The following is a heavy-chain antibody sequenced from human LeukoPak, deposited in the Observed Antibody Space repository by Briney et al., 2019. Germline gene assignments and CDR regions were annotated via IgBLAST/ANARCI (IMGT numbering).Heavy chain of an antibody. J-gene: IGHJ5*02. V-gene: IGHV3-23*01. D-gene: IGHD3-9*01. Sequence: RSGGSLRLSCTASGFTFGDYEMSWFRQAPGKGLEWVSAISGSGGSTYYADSVKGRFTISRDNSKNTLYLQMNSLRAEDTAVYYCAKDGRILRYFDWLPTRSCWFDPWGQGTLVTVSS. CDR1: GFTFGDYE. CDR2: ISGSGGST. CDR3: AKDGRILRYFDWLPTRSCWFDP.